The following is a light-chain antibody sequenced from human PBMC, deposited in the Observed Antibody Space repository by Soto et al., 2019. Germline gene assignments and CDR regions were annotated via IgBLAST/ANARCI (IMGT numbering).Light chain of an antibody. Sequence: QSALTQPASVSGSPGQSITISCTGTSSDVGTYNYVSWYRQHPGKAPKVMIYEVTYRPSGVSNRFSGSKSGNTASLTISGLQAEDEAEYYCSSYTGSSTLYVFGTGTKVT. CDR2: EVT. V-gene: IGLV2-14*01. J-gene: IGLJ1*01. CDR3: SSYTGSSTLYV. CDR1: SSDVGTYNY.